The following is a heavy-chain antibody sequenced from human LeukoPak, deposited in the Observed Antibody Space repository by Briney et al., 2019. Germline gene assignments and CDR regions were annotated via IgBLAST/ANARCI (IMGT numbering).Heavy chain of an antibody. CDR2: ISSSSSYI. CDR3: ARKKGYYDSSGYYYATHFDY. D-gene: IGHD3-22*01. Sequence: GALRLSCADSGFTFSSYSMNWVRQAPGKGLEWVSSISSSSSYIYYADSVKGRFTISRDNAKNSLYLQMNSLRAEDTAVYYCARKKGYYDSSGYYYATHFDYWGQGTLVTVSS. V-gene: IGHV3-21*01. CDR1: GFTFSSYS. J-gene: IGHJ4*02.